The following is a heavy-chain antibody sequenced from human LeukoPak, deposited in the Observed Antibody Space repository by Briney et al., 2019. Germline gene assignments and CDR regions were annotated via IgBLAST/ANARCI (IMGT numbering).Heavy chain of an antibody. Sequence: TGGSLRLSCAASGFTFSSYSMNWVRQAPGKGLEWVSYISSSSSTIYYADSVKGRFTISRDNAKNSLYLQMNSLRAEDTAVYYCAKGARVVVAAKRYYYYGMDVWGQGTTVTVSS. V-gene: IGHV3-48*04. J-gene: IGHJ6*02. CDR3: AKGARVVVAAKRYYYYGMDV. CDR1: GFTFSSYS. D-gene: IGHD2-15*01. CDR2: ISSSSSTI.